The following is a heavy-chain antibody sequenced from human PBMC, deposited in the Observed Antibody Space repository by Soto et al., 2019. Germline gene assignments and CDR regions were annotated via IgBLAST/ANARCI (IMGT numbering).Heavy chain of an antibody. CDR2: INPNGGST. Sequence: QVQVVQSGAEVKKPGASVKVSCKTSGYTFTNYHVHWVRQAPGQGLEWMGAINPNGGSTTYAQHLQGRVTMTSDSSTSIVYMEMGSLRSDDSAVYYCALPKNTLGWYNFWGQGTLVTVS. J-gene: IGHJ4*02. V-gene: IGHV1-46*01. D-gene: IGHD6-19*01. CDR1: GYTFTNYH. CDR3: ALPKNTLGWYNF.